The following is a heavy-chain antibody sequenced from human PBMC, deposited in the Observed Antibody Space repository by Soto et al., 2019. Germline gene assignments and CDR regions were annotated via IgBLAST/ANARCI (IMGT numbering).Heavy chain of an antibody. J-gene: IGHJ4*02. D-gene: IGHD2-2*01. V-gene: IGHV3-74*01. CDR2: INSDGSST. Sequence: GGSLRLSCAVSGFTFSNFWMHWVRQAPGKGLVWVSRINSDGSSTTYADSVKGRFTISRDNAKNTLYLQMNSLRAEDTAVYYCTQSISSNSPFDYWGQGALVTVSS. CDR1: GFTFSNFW. CDR3: TQSISSNSPFDY.